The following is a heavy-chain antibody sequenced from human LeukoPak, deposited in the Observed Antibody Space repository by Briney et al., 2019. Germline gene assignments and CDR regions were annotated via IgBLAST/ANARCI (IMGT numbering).Heavy chain of an antibody. CDR3: AREILYDYITDY. D-gene: IGHD4-11*01. CDR1: GYTFTTYG. CDR2: INPDTANT. V-gene: IGHV1-18*01. J-gene: IGHJ4*02. Sequence: ASVKVSCKTSGYTFTTYGITWVRQAPGHGLEWMGWINPDTANTNYAQKLQGRVTMITDTSTSTAYMELRSLRSNDTAMYYCAREILYDYITDYWGQGTLVAVSS.